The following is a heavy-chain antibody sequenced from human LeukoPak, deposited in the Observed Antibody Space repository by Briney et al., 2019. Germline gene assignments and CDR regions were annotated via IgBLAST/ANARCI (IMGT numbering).Heavy chain of an antibody. D-gene: IGHD5-12*01. J-gene: IGHJ5*02. V-gene: IGHV4-59*01. CDR1: GGSISSYY. CDR3: ARAGSGGYDLEYNWFDP. Sequence: PSETLSLTCTVSGGSISSYYWSWIRQPPGKGLEWIGYIYYSGSTNYNPSLKSRVTISVDTSKNQFSLKLSSVTAADTAVYYCARAGSGGYDLEYNWFDPWGQGTLVTVSS. CDR2: IYYSGST.